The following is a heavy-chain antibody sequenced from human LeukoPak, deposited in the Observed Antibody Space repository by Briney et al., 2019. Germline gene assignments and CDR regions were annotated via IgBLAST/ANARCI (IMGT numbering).Heavy chain of an antibody. CDR2: IRFDGGYN. CDR1: GFTFSSYG. Sequence: PGGSLRLSCAASGFTFSSYGMHWVRQAPGKGLEWVAFIRFDGGYNSYSDSVKGRFTISRDNSKNTLYLQMNSLRAEDTAVYYCAKLREWELPDLFDYWGQGTLVTVSS. CDR3: AKLREWELPDLFDY. V-gene: IGHV3-30*02. D-gene: IGHD1-26*01. J-gene: IGHJ4*02.